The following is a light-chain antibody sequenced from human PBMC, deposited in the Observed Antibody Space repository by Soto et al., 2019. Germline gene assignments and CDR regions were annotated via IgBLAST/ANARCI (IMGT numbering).Light chain of an antibody. CDR3: SSYRRGSTYV. Sequence: QSVLTQPASVSGSPGQSITVSCTGTSSDVGGYNYVSWYQQHPGKAPRLLIYDVTNRPSGVSNRFSGSKSGNTASLTISGLQAEDAADYYCSSYRRGSTYVFGTGTKVTVL. J-gene: IGLJ1*01. V-gene: IGLV2-14*03. CDR1: SSDVGGYNY. CDR2: DVT.